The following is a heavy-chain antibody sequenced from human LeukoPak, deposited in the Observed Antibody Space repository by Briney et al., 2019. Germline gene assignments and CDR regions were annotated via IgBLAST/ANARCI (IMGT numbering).Heavy chain of an antibody. V-gene: IGHV3-66*02. D-gene: IGHD5-18*01. CDR2: IYSGGST. CDR3: VRHFTAVDY. J-gene: IGHJ4*02. Sequence: GGSLRLSCAASGFTVSSNYMSWVRQAPGKGLEWVSVIYSGGSTYYADSVKGRFTISRDNSKNTLYLQMNSMRAEDSAVYYCVRHFTAVDYWGKGTLVTVSS. CDR1: GFTVSSNY.